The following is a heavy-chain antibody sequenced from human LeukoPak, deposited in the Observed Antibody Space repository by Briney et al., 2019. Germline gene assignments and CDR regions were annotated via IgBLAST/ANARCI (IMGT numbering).Heavy chain of an antibody. V-gene: IGHV3-23*01. J-gene: IGHJ4*02. D-gene: IGHD5-18*01. CDR2: VTSGGDT. Sequence: GGSLRLSCAASGLTFSTYAMNWVRQAPGKGLEWVSSVTSGGDTYYADSVKGRFTISRDNSKNTLSLQMSSLRAEDTAIYYCATGIQLWWTFDSWGQGTLVTVSS. CDR3: ATGIQLWWTFDS. CDR1: GLTFSTYA.